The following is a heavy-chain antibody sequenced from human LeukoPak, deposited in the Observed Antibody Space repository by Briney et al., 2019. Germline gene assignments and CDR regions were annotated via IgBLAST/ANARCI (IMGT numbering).Heavy chain of an antibody. CDR1: GGFISSGSYY. D-gene: IGHD3-22*01. J-gene: IGHJ4*02. CDR3: ARDPSYYDSSGSLGDYFDY. Sequence: SETLSLTCIVSGGFISSGSYYWGWIRQPAGKGLEWSGRIYTSGSTNYHPSRQSRVTISVDTSKNQFSLKLTSVTAADTAVYYCARDPSYYDSSGSLGDYFDYWGQGTLVTVSS. V-gene: IGHV4-61*02. CDR2: IYTSGST.